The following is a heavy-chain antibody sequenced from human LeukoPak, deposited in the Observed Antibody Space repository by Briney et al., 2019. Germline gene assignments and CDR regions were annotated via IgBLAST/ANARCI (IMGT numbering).Heavy chain of an antibody. V-gene: IGHV4-30-2*01. J-gene: IGHJ3*02. CDR2: IYHSGST. CDR1: GGSISSGGYS. D-gene: IGHD5-24*01. Sequence: SETLSLTCAVSGGSISSGGYSWSWIRQPPGKGLEWIGYIYHSGSTYYNPSLKSRVTISVDRSKNQFSLKLSSVTAADTAVYYCASRDGYNRADAFDIWGQGTMVTVSS. CDR3: ASRDGYNRADAFDI.